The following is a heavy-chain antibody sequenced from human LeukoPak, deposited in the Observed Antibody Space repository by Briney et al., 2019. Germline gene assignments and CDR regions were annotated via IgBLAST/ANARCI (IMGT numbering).Heavy chain of an antibody. Sequence: GGSLRLSCAASGFTFINYGLNWVRQVPGKGLGWFSGINWNDRSTVYADSVKFRYTISRDNAKNSLYLQRNSLRAEDTALYYCARVSSSWYFWYFDLWGRGTLVTVSS. CDR2: INWNDRST. D-gene: IGHD6-13*01. J-gene: IGHJ2*01. CDR1: GFTFINYG. CDR3: ARVSSSWYFWYFDL. V-gene: IGHV3-20*04.